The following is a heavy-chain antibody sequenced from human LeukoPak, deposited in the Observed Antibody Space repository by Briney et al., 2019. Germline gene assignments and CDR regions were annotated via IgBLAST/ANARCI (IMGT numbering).Heavy chain of an antibody. CDR1: GFIFTPYE. D-gene: IGHD1-26*01. V-gene: IGHV3-48*03. J-gene: IGHJ5*01. Sequence: RGSLRLSCAASGFIFTPYEMNWVRQAPGKGLEWVSYISSTGITTYYADSVKGRFTISRDNAKNSVYLHMNSLRAEDTAVYYCARDKVVGPTKFDSWGQGTLVTVSS. CDR2: ISSTGITT. CDR3: ARDKVVGPTKFDS.